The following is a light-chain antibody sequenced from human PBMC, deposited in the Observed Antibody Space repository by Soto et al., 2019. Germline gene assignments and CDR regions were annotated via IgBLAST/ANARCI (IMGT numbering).Light chain of an antibody. CDR1: QSVHSN. CDR2: GAS. V-gene: IGKV3-15*01. Sequence: EIVMTQSPATLSVSPGERATLSCRAGQSVHSNLAWYQQKAGQAPRFLIYGASTRATGTPARFSGSGSGTEFTLTISSLQSDDCAVYYCQQYNEWPWTFGQGTKVEI. CDR3: QQYNEWPWT. J-gene: IGKJ1*01.